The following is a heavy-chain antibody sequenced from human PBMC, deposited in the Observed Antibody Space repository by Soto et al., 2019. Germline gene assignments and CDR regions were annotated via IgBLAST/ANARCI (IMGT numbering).Heavy chain of an antibody. J-gene: IGHJ4*02. CDR3: ANLAVAGTGSSY. CDR2: ISYDGSNK. Sequence: GGSLRLSCAASGFTFSSYGMHWVRQAPGKGLEWVAVISYDGSNKYYADSVKGRFTISRDNSKNTLYLQMNSLRAEDTAVYYCANLAVAGTGSSYWGQGTLVTVSS. V-gene: IGHV3-30*18. CDR1: GFTFSSYG. D-gene: IGHD6-19*01.